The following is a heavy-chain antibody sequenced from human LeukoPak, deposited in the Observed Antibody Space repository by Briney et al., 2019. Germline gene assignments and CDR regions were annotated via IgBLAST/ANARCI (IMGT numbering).Heavy chain of an antibody. CDR3: ARVSSSSWFPSWFDP. J-gene: IGHJ5*02. Sequence: GGSLRLSCAASGFTVSSNYMSWVRQAPGKGPEWVSVIYSGGSTYYADSVKGRFTISRDNSKNTLYLQMNSLRAEDTAVYYCARVSSSSWFPSWFDPWGQGTLVTVSS. CDR1: GFTVSSNY. V-gene: IGHV3-66*01. D-gene: IGHD6-13*01. CDR2: IYSGGST.